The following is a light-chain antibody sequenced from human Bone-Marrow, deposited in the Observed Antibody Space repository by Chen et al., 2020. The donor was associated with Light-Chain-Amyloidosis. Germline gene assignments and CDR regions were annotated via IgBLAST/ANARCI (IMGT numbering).Light chain of an antibody. CDR2: KDR. CDR1: PFPGKF. V-gene: IGLV3-25*03. CDR3: QSLDSSGNFFV. Sequence: SELTQPPPVSVSPGQTARITSSGHPFPGKFAHWYHQKPGQAPVLGIFKDRKRASGIPERFYGSSSGAIVTLTISGAQAEDEAEYYCQSLDSSGNFFVFGGGTKVTVL. J-gene: IGLJ1*01.